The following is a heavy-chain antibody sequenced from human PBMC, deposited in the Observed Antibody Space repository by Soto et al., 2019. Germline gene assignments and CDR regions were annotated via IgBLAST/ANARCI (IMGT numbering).Heavy chain of an antibody. Sequence: GSGPTLVNPTQTLTLTCTFSGFSITGNGEGVGWIRQPPGKALGWLALIYWADDKRYSPSLRNRLTITLDNSKDQVILTMTDMGPADTATYYCAHGYVQLLATFHYFDSWGQGTQVTVSS. CDR1: GFSITGNGEG. V-gene: IGHV2-5*02. J-gene: IGHJ4*02. CDR2: IYWADDK. D-gene: IGHD2-2*01. CDR3: AHGYVQLLATFHYFDS.